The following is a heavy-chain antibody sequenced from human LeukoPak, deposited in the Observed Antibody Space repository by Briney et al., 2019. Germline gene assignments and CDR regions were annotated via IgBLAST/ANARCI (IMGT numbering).Heavy chain of an antibody. CDR1: GGSISSGSYY. V-gene: IGHV4-61*02. D-gene: IGHD3-9*01. J-gene: IGHJ6*03. Sequence: SQTLSLTCTVSGGSISSGSYYWSWIRQPAGKGLEWIGRIYTSGSTNYNPSLKSRVTISVDTSKNQFSLKLSSVTAADTAVYYCARDFTGYYYYMDVWGKGTTVTISS. CDR2: IYTSGST. CDR3: ARDFTGYYYYMDV.